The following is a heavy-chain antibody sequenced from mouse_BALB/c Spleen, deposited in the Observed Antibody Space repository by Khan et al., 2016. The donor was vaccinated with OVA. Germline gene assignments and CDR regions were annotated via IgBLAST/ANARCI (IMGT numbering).Heavy chain of an antibody. V-gene: IGHV1-76*01. CDR1: GYIFTNYW. Sequence: QVHLKQSGAELVRPGASVKLSCKTSGYIFTNYWIQWVKQRSGQGLEWIARIYPGTGSTYYNEKFKGKATLTADKSSSTAYMQRSSLKSEDSAVYFCARSDYGSTYVMDNWGQGTSVTVSS. CDR3: ARSDYGSTYVMDN. J-gene: IGHJ4*01. D-gene: IGHD1-1*01. CDR2: IYPGTGST.